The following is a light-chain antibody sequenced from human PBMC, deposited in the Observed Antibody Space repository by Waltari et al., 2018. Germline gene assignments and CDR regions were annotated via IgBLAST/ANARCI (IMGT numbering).Light chain of an antibody. V-gene: IGKV1-39*01. CDR2: AAS. J-gene: IGKJ1*01. Sequence: DIQMTQSPSSLSASVGDRVTITCRASQSISSYLNWYQQKPGKAPKLLIYAASSLQSGVPSRFSASGSGTEFTLTISSLQPEDFATYHCQQLIHYLWTFGQGTKVEI. CDR1: QSISSY. CDR3: QQLIHYLWT.